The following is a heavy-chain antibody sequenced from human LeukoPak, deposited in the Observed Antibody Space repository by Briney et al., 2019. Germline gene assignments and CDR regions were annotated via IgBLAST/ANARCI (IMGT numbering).Heavy chain of an antibody. CDR3: ARDRPYIAVAGTFGAFDI. CDR2: IIPIFGTA. D-gene: IGHD6-19*01. CDR1: VGTFSSYA. J-gene: IGHJ3*02. V-gene: IGHV1-69*13. Sequence: ASVKVSCKASVGTFSSYAISWVRQAPGQGLEWMGGIIPIFGTANYAQKLQGRVTITADESTSTAYMELSSLRSEDTAVYYCARDRPYIAVAGTFGAFDIWGQGTMVTVSS.